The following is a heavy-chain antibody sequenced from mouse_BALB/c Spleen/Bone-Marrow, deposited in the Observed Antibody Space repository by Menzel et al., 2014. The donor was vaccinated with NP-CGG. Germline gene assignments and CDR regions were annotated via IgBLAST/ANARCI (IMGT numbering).Heavy chain of an antibody. CDR3: ASYGSSPAWFAY. CDR1: GYSFTSYW. D-gene: IGHD1-1*01. J-gene: IGHJ3*01. Sequence: QVQLQQSGPQLVRPGASVQISCKASGYSFTSYWMHWVKQRPGQGLEWIGMIDPSDSETRLNQMFKDKATLTVDKSSSTAYMQLSSPTSEDSAVYYCASYGSSPAWFAYWGQGTLVTVSA. V-gene: IGHV1S127*01. CDR2: IDPSDSET.